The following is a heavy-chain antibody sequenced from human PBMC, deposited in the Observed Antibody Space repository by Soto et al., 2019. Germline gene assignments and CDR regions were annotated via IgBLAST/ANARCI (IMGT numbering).Heavy chain of an antibody. CDR3: ARDFAYFDY. CDR2: VYHTGRT. CDR1: GGSFKSGSDS. V-gene: IGHV4-61*01. D-gene: IGHD3-3*01. J-gene: IGHJ4*02. Sequence: XGILSLACTVSGGSFKSGSDSWSWIRQPPGKGLEWIGYVYHTGRTSYNPSLKSRVSISMDTSKNQFSLNLDSVTAADTAVYFCARDFAYFDYWGQGTLVTAP.